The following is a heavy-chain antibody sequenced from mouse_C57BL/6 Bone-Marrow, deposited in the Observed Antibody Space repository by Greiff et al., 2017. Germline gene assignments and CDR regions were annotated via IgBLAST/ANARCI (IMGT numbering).Heavy chain of an antibody. CDR3: ARLRYYGSHDY. Sequence: QVQLQQPGAELVMPGASVKLSCKASGYTFTSYWMHWVKQRPGQGLEWIGEIDPSDSYTNYNQKFKGKSTLTVDKSSSTAYMQLSSLTSEDSAVYYCARLRYYGSHDYWGQGTTRTVSS. CDR1: GYTFTSYW. D-gene: IGHD1-1*01. V-gene: IGHV1-69*01. J-gene: IGHJ2*01. CDR2: IDPSDSYT.